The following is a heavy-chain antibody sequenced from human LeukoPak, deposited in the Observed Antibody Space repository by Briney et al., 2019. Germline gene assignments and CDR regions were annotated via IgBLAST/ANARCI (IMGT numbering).Heavy chain of an antibody. CDR3: AREAHYYDSSGFSEH. CDR2: INPSGGST. J-gene: IGHJ4*02. Sequence: ASVKVSCKASGYTFTSYYMHWVRQAPGQGLEWMGIINPSGGSTSYAQKFQGRVTMTRDTSTSTVYMELSSLRSEDTAVYYCAREAHYYDSSGFSEHWGQGTLVTVSS. D-gene: IGHD3-22*01. V-gene: IGHV1-46*01. CDR1: GYTFTSYY.